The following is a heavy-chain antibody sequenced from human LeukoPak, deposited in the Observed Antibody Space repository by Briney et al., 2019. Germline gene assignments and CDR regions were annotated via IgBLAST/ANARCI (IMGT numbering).Heavy chain of an antibody. Sequence: ASVKVSCKASGYTFTGYYLHWIRQAPGQGLECVGWINPKNGATAYAQKFQGRVTMTADRSITTAYLELTSLRFDDTAVYYCASGRGYYDSRAALDYWGQGTLVTVSS. J-gene: IGHJ4*02. V-gene: IGHV1-2*02. CDR2: INPKNGAT. CDR1: GYTFTGYY. CDR3: ASGRGYYDSRAALDY. D-gene: IGHD3-16*01.